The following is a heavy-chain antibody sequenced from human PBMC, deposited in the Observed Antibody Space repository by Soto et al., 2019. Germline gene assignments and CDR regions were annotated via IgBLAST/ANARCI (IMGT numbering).Heavy chain of an antibody. CDR2: IYYSGST. CDR3: ARRSYYGSGSILDY. CDR1: GGSISSSGYY. D-gene: IGHD3-10*01. Sequence: PSETLSLTCTVSGGSISSSGYYWGWIRQPPGKGLEWIGNIYYSGSTNYNPSLKSRVTISVDTSKNQFSLKVSSVTAADTAVYYCARRSYYGSGSILDYWGQGTLVTVSS. V-gene: IGHV4-39*01. J-gene: IGHJ4*02.